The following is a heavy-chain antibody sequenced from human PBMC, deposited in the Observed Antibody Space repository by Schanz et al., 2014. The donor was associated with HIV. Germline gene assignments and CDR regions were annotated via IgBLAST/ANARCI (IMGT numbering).Heavy chain of an antibody. CDR1: GFALSNYA. Sequence: EVHLLESGGGLVQPGGSLRLSCAASGFALSNYAMSWVRQAPGKGLEWVSRINSDGSSTNYADSVKGRFTISRDDSSDTLYLQMNSLRPEDTAVYYCAKSHKHDSSDYYRFYYFGMDVWGQGTTVTVSS. CDR2: INSDGSST. CDR3: AKSHKHDSSDYYRFYYFGMDV. J-gene: IGHJ6*02. D-gene: IGHD6-19*01. V-gene: IGHV3-23*01.